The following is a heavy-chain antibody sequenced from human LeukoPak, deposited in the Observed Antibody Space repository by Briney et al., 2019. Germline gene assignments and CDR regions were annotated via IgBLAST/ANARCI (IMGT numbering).Heavy chain of an antibody. V-gene: IGHV2-5*02. Sequence: SGPTLVKPTQTLTLTCTFSGFSLSTSGVGVGWIRQPPGKVLEWLALIYWDDDKRYSPSLKSRLTITKDTSKNQVVLTMTNMDPVDTATYYCAQYRRGYSSSVFDPWGQGTLVTVSS. CDR3: AQYRRGYSSSVFDP. D-gene: IGHD5-12*01. CDR1: GFSLSTSGVG. CDR2: IYWDDDK. J-gene: IGHJ5*02.